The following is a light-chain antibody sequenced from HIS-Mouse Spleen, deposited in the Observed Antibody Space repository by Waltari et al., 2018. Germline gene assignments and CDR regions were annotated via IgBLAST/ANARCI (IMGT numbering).Light chain of an antibody. CDR2: KAS. V-gene: IGKV1-5*03. J-gene: IGKJ4*01. CDR1: QSISSW. Sequence: DSQMTQSPSTLSASVGTSVTITCRASQSISSWLAWYQQKPGKAPKLLIYKASSLESGVPSRFSGSGSGTEFTLTISSLQPDDFATYYCQQYNSYSGTFGGGTKVEIK. CDR3: QQYNSYSGT.